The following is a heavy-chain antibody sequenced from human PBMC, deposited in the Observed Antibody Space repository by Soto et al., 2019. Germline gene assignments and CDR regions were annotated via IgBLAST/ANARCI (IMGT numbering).Heavy chain of an antibody. Sequence: PSETLSLTCSVSGGSINSSSSYWGWIRQSPGKGLEWIGSIFYNGYTSYNPSLESRVTISVDTSKNHFSLRLRFVTAADTAVYYCARPVLGYNWFDPWGQGTLVTVSS. J-gene: IGHJ5*02. D-gene: IGHD2-8*02. CDR3: ARPVLGYNWFDP. CDR2: IFYNGYT. V-gene: IGHV4-39*02. CDR1: GGSINSSSSY.